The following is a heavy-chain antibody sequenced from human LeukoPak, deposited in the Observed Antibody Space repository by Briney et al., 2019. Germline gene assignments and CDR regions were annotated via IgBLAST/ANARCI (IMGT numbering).Heavy chain of an antibody. Sequence: PGGSLRLSCAPSGFTFSSYAMSWARQAPGKGLECVSTISSAGSIRTYYADSVKGRFTISRDNSKNTVYLQMNNLRAEDTAVYYCAKLPHSRGGSYSDYWGQGTLVTVSS. CDR2: ISSAGSIRT. CDR1: GFTFSSYA. D-gene: IGHD3-10*01. CDR3: AKLPHSRGGSYSDY. J-gene: IGHJ4*02. V-gene: IGHV3-23*01.